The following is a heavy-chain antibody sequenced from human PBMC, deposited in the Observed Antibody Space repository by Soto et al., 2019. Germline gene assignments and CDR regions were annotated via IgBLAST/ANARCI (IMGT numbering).Heavy chain of an antibody. J-gene: IGHJ6*02. D-gene: IGHD1-1*01. CDR3: ARDKDREQLGGNYYYTLDV. V-gene: IGHV1-3*01. CDR1: GYTFTSYA. CDR2: INAGNGNT. Sequence: GASVKVSCKASGYTFTSYAMHWVHQAPGQRLEWMAWINAGNGNTKYSQKFQGRVTITADESTSTAYMELSSLRSEDTAVYYCARDKDREQLGGNYYYTLDVWGQGTTVTVSS.